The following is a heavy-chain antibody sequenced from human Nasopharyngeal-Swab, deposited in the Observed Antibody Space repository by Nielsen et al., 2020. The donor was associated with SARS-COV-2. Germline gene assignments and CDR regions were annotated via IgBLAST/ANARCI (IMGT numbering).Heavy chain of an antibody. D-gene: IGHD3-10*01. J-gene: IGHJ4*02. CDR3: VGNGYYSLEH. CDR1: SGSIRSLHW. Sequence: SETLSLTCTVSSGSIRSLHWWSWVRQPPGKGLEWLGEIDPSGSTNYNPSLKSRVTISVDKSESQFSLKLTSVTAADTAVYYCVGNGYYSLEHWGQGALVIVSS. V-gene: IGHV4-4*02. CDR2: IDPSGST.